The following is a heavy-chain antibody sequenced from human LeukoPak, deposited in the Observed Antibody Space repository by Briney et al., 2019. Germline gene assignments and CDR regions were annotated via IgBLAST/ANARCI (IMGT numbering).Heavy chain of an antibody. Sequence: SVKVSCKASGGTFSSYAISWVRQAPGQGLEWMGGIIPIFGTANYAQKFQGRVTITTDESTSTAYMELSSLRSEDTAVYYCARDRVGGSGSPEFDYWGQGTLVTVSS. J-gene: IGHJ4*02. V-gene: IGHV1-69*05. CDR3: ARDRVGGSGSPEFDY. D-gene: IGHD3-10*01. CDR1: GGTFSSYA. CDR2: IIPIFGTA.